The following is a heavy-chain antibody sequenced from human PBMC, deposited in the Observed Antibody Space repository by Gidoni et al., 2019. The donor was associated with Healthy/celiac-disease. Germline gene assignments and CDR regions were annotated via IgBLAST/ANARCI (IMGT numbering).Heavy chain of an antibody. D-gene: IGHD3-3*01. Sequence: EVQLVESGGGLVQPGGSLRLSCAASGFTFSSYWMSWVRQAPGKGLEWVANIKQDGSEKYYVDSVKGRFTISRDNAKNSLYLQMNSLRAEDTAVYYCASPQLLGADFWSGPRDYYGMDVWGQGTTVTVSS. CDR3: ASPQLLGADFWSGPRDYYGMDV. CDR2: IKQDGSEK. V-gene: IGHV3-7*01. J-gene: IGHJ6*02. CDR1: GFTFSSYW.